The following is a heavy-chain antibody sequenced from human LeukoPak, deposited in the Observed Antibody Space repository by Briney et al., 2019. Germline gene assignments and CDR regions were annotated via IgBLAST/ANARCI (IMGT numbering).Heavy chain of an antibody. J-gene: IGHJ4*02. V-gene: IGHV3-48*03. CDR3: ARDFPDNSLFDL. CDR1: GFTFRSYE. CDR2: ITSTSRTI. Sequence: PGGSLRLSCAASGFTFRSYEMNWVRQAPGKGLEWVASITSTSRTIFYADSVQGRFIISRDNAKKTVSLEMNSLRGEDAALYYCARDFPDNSLFDLWGRGTLVSVSS. D-gene: IGHD5-24*01.